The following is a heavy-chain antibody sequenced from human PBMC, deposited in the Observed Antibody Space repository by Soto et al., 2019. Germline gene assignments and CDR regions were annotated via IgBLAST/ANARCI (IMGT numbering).Heavy chain of an antibody. CDR2: IIPIFGTE. CDR3: ASLPGIAEAGISVTLDY. Sequence: QVQLVQSGAEVKKPGSSVKVSCKASGGTFSSYAISWVRQAPGQGLEWMGGIIPIFGTENYAQKFQGRVTITAEKATSTAYMELSSLRSEDTAVYYCASLPGIAEAGISVTLDYWGQGTLVTVSS. V-gene: IGHV1-69*06. CDR1: GGTFSSYA. D-gene: IGHD6-13*01. J-gene: IGHJ4*02.